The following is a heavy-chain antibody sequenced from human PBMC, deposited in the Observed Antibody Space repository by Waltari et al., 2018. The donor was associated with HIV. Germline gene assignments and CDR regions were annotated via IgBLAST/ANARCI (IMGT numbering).Heavy chain of an antibody. D-gene: IGHD2-21*01. CDR2: IYTSGST. CDR1: GGSISSYY. J-gene: IGHJ3*02. Sequence: QVQLQESGPGLVKPSETLSLTCTVSGGSISSYYWSWIRQPAGKGLEWIGRIYTSGSTNYNPSLKSRVTMSVDTSKNQFSLKLSSVTAADTAVYYCARDGNTIPILWPDAFDIWGQGTMVTVSS. CDR3: ARDGNTIPILWPDAFDI. V-gene: IGHV4-4*07.